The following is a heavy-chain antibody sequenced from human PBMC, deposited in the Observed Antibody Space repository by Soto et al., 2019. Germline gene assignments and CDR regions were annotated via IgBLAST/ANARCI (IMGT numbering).Heavy chain of an antibody. CDR1: GYTFTSYG. V-gene: IGHV1-18*01. CDR2: ISGYNGNT. CDR3: ARTDRKLRGLYY. J-gene: IGHJ4*02. D-gene: IGHD2-15*01. Sequence: QVQLVQSGTEVRTPGATVQVSCKDSGYTFTSYGINWVRQAPGQGLEWMGWISGYNGNTDYVQRLQDRVTMTTDTSTRTAYMELRNLRADDSAVYYCARTDRKLRGLYYWGQGTLVTVSS.